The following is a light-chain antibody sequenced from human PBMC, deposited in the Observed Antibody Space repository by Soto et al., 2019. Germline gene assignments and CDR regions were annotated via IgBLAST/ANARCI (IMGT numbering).Light chain of an antibody. CDR3: CSFAGSSTPYV. CDR2: EGS. CDR1: SSDVGSYNL. V-gene: IGLV2-23*01. Sequence: QSALTQPASVSGSPGQSITISCTGTSSDVGSYNLVSWYQQHPGKDPKLMIYEGSKRPSGVSNRVSGSKSGNTASLTISGLQAEDEADYYCCSFAGSSTPYVFGTGTKLTVL. J-gene: IGLJ1*01.